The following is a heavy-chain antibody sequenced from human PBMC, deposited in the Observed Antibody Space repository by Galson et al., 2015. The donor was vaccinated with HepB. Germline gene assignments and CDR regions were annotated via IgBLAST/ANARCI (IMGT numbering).Heavy chain of an antibody. D-gene: IGHD2-15*01. CDR2: ISSSSSTI. CDR3: ARERILDGRYFDL. Sequence: SLRLSCAASGFTFSSYSMNWVRQAPGKGLEWVSYISSSSSTIYYADSVKGRFTISRDNAKNSLYLQMNSLRDEDTAVYYCARERILDGRYFDLWGRGTLVTVSS. V-gene: IGHV3-48*02. CDR1: GFTFSSYS. J-gene: IGHJ2*01.